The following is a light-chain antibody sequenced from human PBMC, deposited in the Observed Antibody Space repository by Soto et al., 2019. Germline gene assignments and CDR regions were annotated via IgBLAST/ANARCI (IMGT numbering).Light chain of an antibody. V-gene: IGKV1-5*01. CDR1: QSISSW. CDR2: DAS. Sequence: DIQMTQSPSTLSASLGDIVTITCRASQSISSWLAWYQQKPGKAPKLLIYDASSLESGVPSRFSGSGSGTEFTLTISSLQPDDFATYYCQQYNSYSQTFGQGTKVDIK. J-gene: IGKJ1*01. CDR3: QQYNSYSQT.